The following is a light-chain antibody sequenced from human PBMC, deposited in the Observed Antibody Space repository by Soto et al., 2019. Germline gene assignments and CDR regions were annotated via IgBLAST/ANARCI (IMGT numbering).Light chain of an antibody. CDR3: QQHINWPLT. CDR1: QTVSSS. CDR2: EAS. Sequence: EIVLTQSPGTLSLSPGERATLSCRAIQTVSSSLAWYEQKPGQAPRLLIYEASNRATGIPARFSGSGSGADFTLTISSLEPEDFEVYYCQQHINWPLTFGGGTKVDIK. J-gene: IGKJ4*01. V-gene: IGKV3-11*01.